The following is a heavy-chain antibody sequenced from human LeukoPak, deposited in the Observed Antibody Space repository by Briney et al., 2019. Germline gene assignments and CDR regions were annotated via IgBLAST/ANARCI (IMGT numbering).Heavy chain of an antibody. Sequence: GGSLRLSCAASGFTFSGSAIHWVRQTSGKGLEWVGRIRTKVNTYATAYGESVKGRFTISRDNAKNTLYLQMNSLRVEDTAVYYCTSGYCTGGSCNRDYGVNTPFDYWGQGTLVTVSS. CDR2: IRTKVNTYAT. V-gene: IGHV3-73*01. D-gene: IGHD2-15*01. J-gene: IGHJ4*02. CDR3: TSGYCTGGSCNRDYGVNTPFDY. CDR1: GFTFSGSA.